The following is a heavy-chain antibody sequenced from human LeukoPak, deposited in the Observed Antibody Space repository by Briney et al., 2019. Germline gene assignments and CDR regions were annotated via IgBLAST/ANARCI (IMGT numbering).Heavy chain of an antibody. J-gene: IGHJ5*02. Sequence: PSETLSLTCTVSGYSISSGYYWGWIRQPPGKGLEWIGSIYHSGSTYYNPSLKSRVTISVDTSKNQFSLKLSSVTAADTAVYYCARDPLLWFGELSWFDPWGQGTLVTVSS. CDR2: IYHSGST. V-gene: IGHV4-38-2*02. CDR3: ARDPLLWFGELSWFDP. D-gene: IGHD3-10*01. CDR1: GYSISSGYY.